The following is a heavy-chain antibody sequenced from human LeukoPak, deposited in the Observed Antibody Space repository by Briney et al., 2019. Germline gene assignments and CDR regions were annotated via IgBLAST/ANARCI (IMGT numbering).Heavy chain of an antibody. V-gene: IGHV3-23*01. J-gene: IGHJ4*02. CDR2: ISGSGGAT. D-gene: IGHD2-15*01. CDR1: GFTFSNYA. Sequence: GGSLRLSCAASGFTFSNYAMTWVRQAPGKGLEWVSGISGSGGATFYADSVKGRFTISRDNSENTVYLQMNSLRVEDTAIYYCAKDRRSGGSCYNYWGRGTQVTVSS. CDR3: AKDRRSGGSCYNY.